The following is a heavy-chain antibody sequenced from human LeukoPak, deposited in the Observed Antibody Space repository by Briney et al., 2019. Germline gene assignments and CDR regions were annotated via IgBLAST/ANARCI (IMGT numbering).Heavy chain of an antibody. Sequence: SETLSLTCTVSGGSISSYYWSWIRQPPGKGLEWIGYIYYSGSTNYNPSLKSRVTISVDTSKNQFSLKLSSVTAADTAVYYCARGQQWLVRDYYYYMDVWGKGATVTVSS. CDR1: GGSISSYY. D-gene: IGHD6-19*01. J-gene: IGHJ6*03. V-gene: IGHV4-59*01. CDR3: ARGQQWLVRDYYYYMDV. CDR2: IYYSGST.